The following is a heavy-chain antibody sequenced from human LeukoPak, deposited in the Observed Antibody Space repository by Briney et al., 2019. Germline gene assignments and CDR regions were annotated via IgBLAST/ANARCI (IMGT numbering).Heavy chain of an antibody. CDR3: ATFPRWGIVATIAVKDY. V-gene: IGHV1-24*01. CDR2: FVPEDGET. D-gene: IGHD5-12*01. CDR1: GYTLTELS. Sequence: ASVKVSCKVSGYTLTELSMHWVRQAPGKGLEWMGGFVPEDGETIYAQKFQGRVTTTEDTSTATAYMELSSLRSEDTAVYYCATFPRWGIVATIAVKDYWGQGTLVTVSS. J-gene: IGHJ4*02.